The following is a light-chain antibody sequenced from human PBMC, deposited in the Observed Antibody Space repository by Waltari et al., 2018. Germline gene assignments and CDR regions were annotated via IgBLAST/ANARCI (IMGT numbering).Light chain of an antibody. CDR2: ANS. CDR3: QSYDSSLSGSRV. CDR1: SSHIGADYD. V-gene: IGLV1-40*01. Sequence: QSVLTQPPSVSGAPGQRVTIPCPGSSSHIGADYDVHGYQQLPGTAPKLLIYANSNRPSGVPDRFSGSKSGTSASLAITGLQAEDEADYYCQSYDSSLSGSRVFGGGTKLTVL. J-gene: IGLJ3*02.